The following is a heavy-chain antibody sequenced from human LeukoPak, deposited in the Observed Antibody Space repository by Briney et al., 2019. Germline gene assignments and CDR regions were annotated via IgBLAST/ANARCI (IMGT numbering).Heavy chain of an antibody. CDR1: GFPFSRYG. Sequence: PGRSLPLSCAASGFPFSRYGMHWVRQAPGKGLEWVAVIWIDGSGVYYADCVQGRFTISRDNSENTLYLQMDNLRAEDTAVYYCAKASNGYNGHYFDYWGQGTAVTVSS. J-gene: IGHJ4*02. CDR2: IWIDGSGV. D-gene: IGHD5-24*01. V-gene: IGHV3-33*06. CDR3: AKASNGYNGHYFDY.